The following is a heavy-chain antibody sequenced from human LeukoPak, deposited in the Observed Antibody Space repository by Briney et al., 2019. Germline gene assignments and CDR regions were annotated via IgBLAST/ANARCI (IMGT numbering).Heavy chain of an antibody. CDR2: INPNNGGT. J-gene: IGHJ4*02. V-gene: IGHV1-2*02. Sequence: ASLTVSCKASGYTFTSYGISWVRQAPGQGLEWMGWINPNNGGTNFAQKFQARVTVTRDTSIGTAYMELNRLISDDTAVYYCARDYCSGRSCYFDYWGQGTLVTVSS. CDR3: ARDYCSGRSCYFDY. CDR1: GYTFTSYG. D-gene: IGHD2-15*01.